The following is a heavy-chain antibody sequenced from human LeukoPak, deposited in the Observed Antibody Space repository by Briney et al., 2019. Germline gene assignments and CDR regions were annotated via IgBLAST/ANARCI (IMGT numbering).Heavy chain of an antibody. CDR3: AMGSPDEPLDY. Sequence: PGGPLRLSCAASGFTFSSYWMHWVRQAPGKGLVWVSRINTGGSSTSYADSVKGRFTISRDNAKNTLYLQMNSLRAEDTAVYYCAMGSPDEPLDYWGQGTLVTVSS. D-gene: IGHD1-26*01. V-gene: IGHV3-74*01. J-gene: IGHJ4*02. CDR2: INTGGSST. CDR1: GFTFSSYW.